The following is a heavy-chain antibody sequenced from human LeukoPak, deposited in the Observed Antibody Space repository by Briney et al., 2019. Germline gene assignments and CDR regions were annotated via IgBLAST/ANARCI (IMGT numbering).Heavy chain of an antibody. J-gene: IGHJ4*02. D-gene: IGHD2-2*01. V-gene: IGHV3-7*01. Sequence: GGSLRLSCAASGFTFSRYWMSWVRQAPGKGLECVANIKRDESEKYYVDSVKGRFTISRDNAKNSLYLQMNSLTAEDTAVYYCATSQRVVAPAVFLDYWGQGTPVTVSS. CDR1: GFTFSRYW. CDR2: IKRDESEK. CDR3: ATSQRVVAPAVFLDY.